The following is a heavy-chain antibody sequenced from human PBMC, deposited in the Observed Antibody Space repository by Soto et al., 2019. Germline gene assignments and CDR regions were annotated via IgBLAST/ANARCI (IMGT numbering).Heavy chain of an antibody. J-gene: IGHJ4*02. CDR3: ARGSGYFSSFDY. Sequence: KPSETLSLTCAVSGGSISSGGYSWSWIRQPPGKGLEWIGYIYHSGSTYYNPSLKSRVTISIDRSKNQFSLKLTSVTAADTAVYYCARGSGYFSSFDYWGQGTLVTVSS. CDR1: GGSISSGGYS. V-gene: IGHV4-30-2*01. D-gene: IGHD1-26*01. CDR2: IYHSGST.